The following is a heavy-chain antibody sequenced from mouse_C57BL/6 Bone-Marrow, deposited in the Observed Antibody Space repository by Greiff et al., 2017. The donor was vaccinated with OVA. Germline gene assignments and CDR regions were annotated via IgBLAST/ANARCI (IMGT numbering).Heavy chain of an antibody. Sequence: EVQVVESGGGLVKPGGSLKLSRAASGFTFSSYPMSWVRQTPEKRLEWVATISDGGNYTYYPDNVKGRFTISRDNAKNNLYLQMSHLKSEDTAMYYCARGGDDYAPMDYWGQGTSVTVSS. J-gene: IGHJ4*01. V-gene: IGHV5-4*01. CDR3: ARGGDDYAPMDY. D-gene: IGHD2-4*01. CDR1: GFTFSSYP. CDR2: ISDGGNYT.